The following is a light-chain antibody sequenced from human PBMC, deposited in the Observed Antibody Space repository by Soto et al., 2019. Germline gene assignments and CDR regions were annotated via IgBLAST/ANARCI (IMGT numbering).Light chain of an antibody. CDR1: SSDVGGYNY. CDR2: EVT. J-gene: IGLJ1*01. Sequence: QSVLTQPPSASGSPGQSVTISCTGTSSDVGGYNYVSWYQQHPGKAPKLMIYEVTKRPPGVPDRFSGSKSGNTASLTVSGLQDEDEADYFCCSHAGDNTYVFGTGTKVTVL. CDR3: CSHAGDNTYV. V-gene: IGLV2-8*01.